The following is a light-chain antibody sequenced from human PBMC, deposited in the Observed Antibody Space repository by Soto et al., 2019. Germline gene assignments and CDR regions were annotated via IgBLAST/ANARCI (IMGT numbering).Light chain of an antibody. CDR1: QSVSSN. CDR3: QQYNNWPRT. J-gene: IGKJ1*01. V-gene: IGKV3-15*01. Sequence: EIVMTQSPATLSVSPGERVTLSCRASQSVSSNLAWYQQKPGQTPRLLIYDASTGATGIPARFSGSGSGTEFTLTISSLQSEDFAVYYCQQYNNWPRTFGQGTKVYIK. CDR2: DAS.